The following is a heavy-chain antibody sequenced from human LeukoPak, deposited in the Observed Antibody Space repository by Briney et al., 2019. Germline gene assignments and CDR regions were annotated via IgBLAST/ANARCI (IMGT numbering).Heavy chain of an antibody. J-gene: IGHJ3*02. CDR3: ARDLSGYFYGSGRCDAFDI. CDR1: LCTLTNYY. Sequence: GSSVPVSCLPCLCTLTNYYFHWLRPAPGQGLEWMGIINPSSGSATYAQKFQDRVTMTGDTSTSTVSLKLSSLTSEDTAVYYCARDLSGYFYGSGRCDAFDIWGQGTMVTVSS. CDR2: INPSSGSA. D-gene: IGHD3-10*01. V-gene: IGHV1-46*01.